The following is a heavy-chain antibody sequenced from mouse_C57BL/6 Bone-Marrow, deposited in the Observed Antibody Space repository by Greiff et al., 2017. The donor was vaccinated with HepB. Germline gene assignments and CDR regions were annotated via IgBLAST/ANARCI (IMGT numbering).Heavy chain of an antibody. CDR2: IDPETGGT. CDR3: TRRGNYEDWFAY. J-gene: IGHJ3*01. V-gene: IGHV1-15*01. Sequence: LVESGAELVRPGASVTLSCKASGYTFTDYEMHWVKQTPVHGLEWIGAIDPETGGTAYNQKFKGKAILTADKSSSTAYMELRSLTSEDSAVYYCTRRGNYEDWFAYWGQGTLVTVSA. D-gene: IGHD2-1*01. CDR1: GYTFTDYE.